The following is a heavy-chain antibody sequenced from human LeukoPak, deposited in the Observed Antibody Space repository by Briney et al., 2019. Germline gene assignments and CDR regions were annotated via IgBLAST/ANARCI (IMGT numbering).Heavy chain of an antibody. D-gene: IGHD5-24*01. CDR3: GRVMAEDNGIDL. CDR1: GFTFSSYW. Sequence: PGRSLRLSRAASGFTFSSYWMHWVRQAPGKGLVWVSRINSDGSSTSYADSVKGRFSISRDNSKNILYLQMTRMRVEDTATYYCGRVMAEDNGIDLWGQGTLVTVSS. J-gene: IGHJ5*02. V-gene: IGHV3-74*01. CDR2: INSDGSST.